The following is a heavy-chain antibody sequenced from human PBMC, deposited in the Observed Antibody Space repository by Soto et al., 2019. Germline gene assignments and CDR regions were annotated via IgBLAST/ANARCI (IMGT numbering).Heavy chain of an antibody. V-gene: IGHV5-10-1*01. CDR1: GYSFTSYW. D-gene: IGHD2-2*01. J-gene: IGHJ6*02. CDR2: IDPSDSYT. Sequence: PGESLKISCKGSGYSFTSYWISWVRQMPGKGLEWMGRIDPSDSYTNYSPSFQGHVTISADKSISTAYLQWSSLKASDTAMYYCATPGIVVVPGDYYYGMDVWGQGTTVTVSS. CDR3: ATPGIVVVPGDYYYGMDV.